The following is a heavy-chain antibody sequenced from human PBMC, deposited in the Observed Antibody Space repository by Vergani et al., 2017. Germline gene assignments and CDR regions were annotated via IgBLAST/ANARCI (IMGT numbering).Heavy chain of an antibody. CDR2: ISGSGGST. J-gene: IGHJ4*02. CDR1: GFTFSSYG. CDR3: AKEHRRSLWFGESNTIHFDY. D-gene: IGHD3-10*01. Sequence: VQLVESGGGVVQPGRSLRLSCAASGFTFSSYGMHWVRQAPGKGLEWVSAISGSGGSTYYADSVKGRFTISRDNSKNTLYLQMNSLRAEDTAVYYCAKEHRRSLWFGESNTIHFDYWGQGTLVTVSS. V-gene: IGHV3-23*04.